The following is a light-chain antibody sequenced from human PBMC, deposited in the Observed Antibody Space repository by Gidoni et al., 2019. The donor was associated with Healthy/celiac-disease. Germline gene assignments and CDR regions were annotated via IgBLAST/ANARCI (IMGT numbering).Light chain of an antibody. CDR1: QGISSY. V-gene: IGKV1-8*01. CDR2: AAS. Sequence: AIRMTPSPSSLSASTGDRVTITCRASQGISSYLAWYQQKPGNAPKLLIYAASTLQSGVPSRLSGSGSGTDFTLTISCLQSEDFATYYCQQYYSYPPTFGQGTKVEIK. J-gene: IGKJ1*01. CDR3: QQYYSYPPT.